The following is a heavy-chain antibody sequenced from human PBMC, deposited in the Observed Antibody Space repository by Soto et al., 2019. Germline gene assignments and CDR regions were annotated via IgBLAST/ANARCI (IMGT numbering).Heavy chain of an antibody. J-gene: IGHJ6*03. V-gene: IGHV1-8*01. D-gene: IGHD3-3*01. CDR3: ARARSDDFWSPSASGYMDV. Sequence: GASVKVSCKASGYTFTSYDSNWVRQATGQGLEWMGWMNPNSGNTGYAQKFQGRVTMTRNTSISTAYMELSGLRSEDTAVYYCARARSDDFWSPSASGYMDVWGKGTTVTVSS. CDR2: MNPNSGNT. CDR1: GYTFTSYD.